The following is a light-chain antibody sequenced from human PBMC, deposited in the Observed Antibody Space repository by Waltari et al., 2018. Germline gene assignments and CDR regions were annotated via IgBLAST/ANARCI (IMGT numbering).Light chain of an antibody. CDR1: SRDVGPYNL. J-gene: IGLJ3*02. Sequence: QSALTQPASVSGSPGQSISISCIGTSRDVGPYNLVSWYQHHPGKAPKLIVFEASKRPSGVSNCFSGSKAANTASLIISGLQADDEADYYCCSYAGSGSWVFGGGTKVTVI. CDR3: CSYAGSGSWV. V-gene: IGLV2-23*01. CDR2: EAS.